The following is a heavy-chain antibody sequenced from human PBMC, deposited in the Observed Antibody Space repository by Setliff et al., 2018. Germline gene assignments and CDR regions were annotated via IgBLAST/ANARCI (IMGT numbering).Heavy chain of an antibody. Sequence: KPSETLSLTCTVSGGSINSRTYYWSWIRQSAGKGLEWIGHIYYSGTTNYDPSLKSRVTISVDTSKNQFSLKLSSVTAADTAVYYCARMSGFLYIDVWGKGTTVTVSS. CDR1: GGSINSRTYY. CDR2: IYYSGTT. D-gene: IGHD3-3*01. V-gene: IGHV4-61*09. J-gene: IGHJ6*03. CDR3: ARMSGFLYIDV.